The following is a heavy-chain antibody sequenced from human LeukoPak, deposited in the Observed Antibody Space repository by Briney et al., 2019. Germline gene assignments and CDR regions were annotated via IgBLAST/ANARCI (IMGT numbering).Heavy chain of an antibody. V-gene: IGHV4-4*07. CDR1: GGSINTYY. CDR3: GRLNLPAVSGAFDY. CDR2: IHSSGTT. D-gene: IGHD2-2*01. J-gene: IGHJ4*02. Sequence: SETLSLTCTVSGGSINTYYWSWIRQPAGKGLEWIGRIHSSGTTHYNPSLRSRVTLSIDTSKNQFSLKLSSVTAADTAVYYCGRLNLPAVSGAFDYWGQGTLVTVSS.